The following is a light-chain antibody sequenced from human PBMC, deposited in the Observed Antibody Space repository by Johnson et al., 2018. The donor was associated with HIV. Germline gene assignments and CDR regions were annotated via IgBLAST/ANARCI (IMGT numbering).Light chain of an antibody. J-gene: IGLJ1*01. V-gene: IGLV1-51*02. Sequence: QSVLTQPPSVSAAPGQKVTISCSGSSSNIGNKYVSWYQQLPGTAPKLLIYENTKRPSGIPDRFSGSKSGTSAALDIAGLQTGDEADYYCGTWDSRLTVGVFGSGTKVTVL. CDR3: GTWDSRLTVGV. CDR1: SSNIGNKY. CDR2: ENT.